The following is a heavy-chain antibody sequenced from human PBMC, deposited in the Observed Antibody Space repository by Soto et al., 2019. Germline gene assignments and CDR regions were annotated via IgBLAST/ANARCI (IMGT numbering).Heavy chain of an antibody. CDR2: ISHLEST. CDR3: ARGGGYDSFDY. V-gene: IGHV4-30-2*06. Sequence: SENLSLTWTVSGASISYGGFSWSWIRQSPGKGLEWIGYISHLESTYFHPSFKSRLTMSIDRTRNQFSLKLSSVTAADMAVYYCARGGGYDSFDYWGQGVLVTSPQ. CDR1: GASISYGGFS. D-gene: IGHD5-12*01. J-gene: IGHJ4*02.